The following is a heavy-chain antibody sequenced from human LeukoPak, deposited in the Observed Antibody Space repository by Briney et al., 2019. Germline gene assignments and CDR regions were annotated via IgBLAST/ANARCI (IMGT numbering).Heavy chain of an antibody. D-gene: IGHD3-22*01. Sequence: PSETLSLTCTVSGGSIFSHYWNWSRQPPGKGLEWIGYISDSGSTNYNPSLNSRVTILIDTSSNQFSLKLTSVTAADTAVYYCARVTYYYDGSGYRGFDNWGQGTPVTVSS. J-gene: IGHJ4*02. CDR1: GGSIFSHY. CDR2: ISDSGST. V-gene: IGHV4-59*11. CDR3: ARVTYYYDGSGYRGFDN.